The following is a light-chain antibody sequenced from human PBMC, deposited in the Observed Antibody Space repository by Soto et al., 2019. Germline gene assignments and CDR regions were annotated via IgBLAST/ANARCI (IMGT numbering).Light chain of an antibody. CDR3: SSFTTTYTHV. V-gene: IGLV2-14*01. CDR2: EVT. CDR1: NSDVGAYNF. Sequence: QSVLTQPASVSGSPGQSITISCSGTNSDVGAYNFVSWYQQHPGKAPKLLIHEVTLRPSGVSHRFSGSKSGNTASLTISGLQVEDEADHYCSSFTTTYTHVFGQGTRSPS. J-gene: IGLJ1*01.